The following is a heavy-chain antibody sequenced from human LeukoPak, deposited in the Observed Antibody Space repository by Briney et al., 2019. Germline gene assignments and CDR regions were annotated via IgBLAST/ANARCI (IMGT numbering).Heavy chain of an antibody. D-gene: IGHD3-16*01. CDR1: GGSISSTTYY. CDR2: IYYSGST. J-gene: IGHJ4*02. Sequence: SSETLSLTCTVSGGSISSTTYYWGWIRRPPGKGLEWIGTIYYSGSTYYNPSLKSRVTVSVDTSKNQFSLKLSSVTAADTAVYYCVRGSTLRHYQYWGQGTLVTVSS. V-gene: IGHV4-39*01. CDR3: VRGSTLRHYQY.